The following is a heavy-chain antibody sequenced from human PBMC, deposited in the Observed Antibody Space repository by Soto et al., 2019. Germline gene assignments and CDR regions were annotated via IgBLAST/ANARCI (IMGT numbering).Heavy chain of an antibody. V-gene: IGHV3-11*06. J-gene: IGHJ5*02. CDR2: ISPYSSST. CDR3: LIAYCGGDCSA. CDR1: GFSFSDYY. D-gene: IGHD2-21*02. Sequence: PGGSLRLSCAASGFSFSDYYMSWIRQAPGKGLEWVSYISPYSSSTNYADSVKGRFTVSRDNAKSTLYLQVNSLTADDTAIYYCLIAYCGGDCSAWGQGTPVTVSS.